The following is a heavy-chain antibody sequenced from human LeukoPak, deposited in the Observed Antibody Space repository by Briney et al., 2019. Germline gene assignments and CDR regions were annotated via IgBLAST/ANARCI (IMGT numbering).Heavy chain of an antibody. CDR3: ARIDYYGSGSYNY. CDR1: GYSFTSYW. V-gene: IGHV5-51*01. J-gene: IGHJ4*02. Sequence: GESLKISCKSSGYSFTSYWIGWVRQMPGKGLEWMGIIYPGGSDTRYSPSFQGQVTISADRSISTAYLQWSSLKASDTAMYYCARIDYYGSGSYNYWGQGTLVTVSS. D-gene: IGHD3-10*01. CDR2: IYPGGSDT.